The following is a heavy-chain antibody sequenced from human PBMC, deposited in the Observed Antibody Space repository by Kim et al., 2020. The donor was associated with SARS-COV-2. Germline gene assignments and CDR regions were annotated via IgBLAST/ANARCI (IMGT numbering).Heavy chain of an antibody. V-gene: IGHV3-43*01. Sequence: SGKGRFTISRDNSKNSLYLQMNSLRTEDTALYYCAKERGLRYFDHDAFDIWGQGTMVTVSS. J-gene: IGHJ3*02. CDR3: AKERGLRYFDHDAFDI. D-gene: IGHD3-9*01.